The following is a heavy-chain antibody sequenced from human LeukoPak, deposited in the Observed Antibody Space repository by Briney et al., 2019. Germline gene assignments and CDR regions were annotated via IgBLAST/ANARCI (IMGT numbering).Heavy chain of an antibody. CDR3: ARGDWGSYQWYMDV. CDR1: GFIFSNSA. CDR2: INTGSSHI. V-gene: IGHV3-21*01. D-gene: IGHD3-16*02. Sequence: GGSLRLSCAASGFIFSNSAMNWVRQAPGKGLEWVSSINTGSSHIYYADSVKGRFTISRDNAKNSLYLQMNSLRAEDTAVYYCARGDWGSYQWYMDVWGKGTTVTVSS. J-gene: IGHJ6*03.